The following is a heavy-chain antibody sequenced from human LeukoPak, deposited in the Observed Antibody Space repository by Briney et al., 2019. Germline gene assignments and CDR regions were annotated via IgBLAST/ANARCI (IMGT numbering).Heavy chain of an antibody. V-gene: IGHV4-30-2*01. CDR3: ARILWVVPVTKGYYFDY. CDR1: GGSLSRAGYY. CDR2: VYHSGST. J-gene: IGHJ4*02. Sequence: SETLSVTCTDCGGSLSRAGYYRSWIRQPPGKGLGWIGYVYHSGSTYYNPSLKSRVTISVDRSKNQFSLKLSSVTAADTAVYYCARILWVVPVTKGYYFDYWGQGTLVTVSS. D-gene: IGHD2-2*01.